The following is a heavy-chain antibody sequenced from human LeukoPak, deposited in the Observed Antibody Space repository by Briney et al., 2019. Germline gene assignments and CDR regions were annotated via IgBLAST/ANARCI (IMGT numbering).Heavy chain of an antibody. CDR2: IYYSGNT. CDR1: GVSISSSNSY. V-gene: IGHV4-39*01. D-gene: IGHD3/OR15-3a*01. CDR3: ARQTGSGLFILP. Sequence: PSETLSHTCTVSGVSISSSNSYWGWIRQPPGKGLEWIGSIYYSGNTYYSASLKSQVSISIDTSKNQFSLRLTSVTAADTAVYYCARQTGSGLFILPGGQGTLVTVSS. J-gene: IGHJ4*02.